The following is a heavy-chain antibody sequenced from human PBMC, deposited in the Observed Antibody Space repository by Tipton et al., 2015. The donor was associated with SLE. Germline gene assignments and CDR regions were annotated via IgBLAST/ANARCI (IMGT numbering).Heavy chain of an antibody. CDR3: ARHYTIFEH. CDR1: GGSINSHY. CDR2: IYYTGST. Sequence: LRLSCQVSGGSINSHYWSWIRQLPGKGLEWIGYIYYTGSTDYNPSLNSRVTVSVDASKNQFSLNLNSVTAADTAVYYCARHYTIFEHWGQGTLVTVSS. J-gene: IGHJ4*02. D-gene: IGHD3-3*01. V-gene: IGHV4-59*08.